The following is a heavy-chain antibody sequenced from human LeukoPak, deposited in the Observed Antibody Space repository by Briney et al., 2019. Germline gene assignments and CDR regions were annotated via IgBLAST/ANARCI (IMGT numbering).Heavy chain of an antibody. Sequence: GGSLRLSCAASGFTFSSYAMSWLRQAPGKGLEWVSAISGSGGSTYYADSVKGRFTISRDNSKNTLYLQMNSLRAEDTAVYYCAKDPRVAGHYYGMDVWGQGTTVTVSS. J-gene: IGHJ6*02. CDR1: GFTFSSYA. V-gene: IGHV3-23*01. CDR3: AKDPRVAGHYYGMDV. D-gene: IGHD2-15*01. CDR2: ISGSGGST.